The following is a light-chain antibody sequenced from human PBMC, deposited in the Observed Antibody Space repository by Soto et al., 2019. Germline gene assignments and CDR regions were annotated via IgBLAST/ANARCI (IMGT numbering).Light chain of an antibody. CDR1: SSDIGRYNF. Sequence: QSALTQPASVSGSPGQSITISCTGTSSDIGRYNFVSWYQQHPGKPPKLMIYEATKRPSGVSNRFSGSKSGNTASLTISGLQAEDEADYYCSLYASTNTFMFGGGTKLTVL. CDR3: SLYASTNTFM. CDR2: EAT. V-gene: IGLV2-23*02. J-gene: IGLJ3*02.